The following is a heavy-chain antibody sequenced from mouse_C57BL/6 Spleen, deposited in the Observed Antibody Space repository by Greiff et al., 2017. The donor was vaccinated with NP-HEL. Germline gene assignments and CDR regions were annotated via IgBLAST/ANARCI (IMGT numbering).Heavy chain of an antibody. CDR3: ARDYTPTY. V-gene: IGHV5-17*01. Sequence: EVKLMESGGGLVKPGGSLKLSCAASGFTFSDYGMHWVRPAPEKGLEWVAYISSGSSTIYYADTVKGRFTISRDNAKNTLFLQMTSLRSEDTAMYYCARDYTPTYWGQGTLVTVSA. J-gene: IGHJ3*01. D-gene: IGHD2-12*01. CDR1: GFTFSDYG. CDR2: ISSGSSTI.